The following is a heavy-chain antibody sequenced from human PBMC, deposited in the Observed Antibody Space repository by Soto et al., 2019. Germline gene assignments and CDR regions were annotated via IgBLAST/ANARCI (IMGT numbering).Heavy chain of an antibody. J-gene: IGHJ2*01. CDR2: INPSGGST. CDR1: GYTFTSYY. D-gene: IGHD4-4*01. Sequence: QVQLVQSGAEVKKPGGSLKVSCKASGYTFTSYYMHWVRQAPGQGLEWMGIINPSGGSTSYAQKFQSRITMTRDTSTSTVYRELSSLRSEDTAVYYCARDRANTVTDHWGRGTLLTVCS. CDR3: ARDRANTVTDH. V-gene: IGHV1-46*01.